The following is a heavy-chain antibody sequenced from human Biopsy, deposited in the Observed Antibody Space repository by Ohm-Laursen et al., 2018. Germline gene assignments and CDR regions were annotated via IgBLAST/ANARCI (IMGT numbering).Heavy chain of an antibody. D-gene: IGHD1-1*01. V-gene: IGHV1-69*13. CDR3: AKRGVERGRPLAY. J-gene: IGHJ4*02. CDR1: GGTFSSFG. CDR2: INSMFGTT. Sequence: SVKVSCKASGGTFSSFGISWVRQAPGQGLEWMGEINSMFGTTNYAQTFQGRVTITADESTSTAYMEVSSPRSEDTAVYYCAKRGVERGRPLAYWGQGTLVTVSS.